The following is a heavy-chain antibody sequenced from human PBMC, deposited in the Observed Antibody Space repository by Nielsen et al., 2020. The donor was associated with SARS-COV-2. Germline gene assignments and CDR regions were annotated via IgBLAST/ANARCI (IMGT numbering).Heavy chain of an antibody. D-gene: IGHD6-13*01. J-gene: IGHJ6*02. CDR1: GYNFATYW. Sequence: GESLKISCQGSGYNFATYWIAWVRQMPEKGLEWMGVVYPGDSDTRYSPSFQGQVIISSDKSITTAYLQWNSLQASDSAMYYCARLQSSTGGGMDVWGQGTAVTVSS. CDR3: ARLQSSTGGGMDV. V-gene: IGHV5-51*01. CDR2: VYPGDSDT.